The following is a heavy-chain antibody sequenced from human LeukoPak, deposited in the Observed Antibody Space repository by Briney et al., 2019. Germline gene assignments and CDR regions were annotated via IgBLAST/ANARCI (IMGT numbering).Heavy chain of an antibody. D-gene: IGHD3-22*01. V-gene: IGHV1-18*04. CDR3: ARDPGPYFENSGQLGF. CDR1: NYTFSSYG. CDR2: ISAHNANT. J-gene: IGHJ4*02. Sequence: GASVKVSCKASNYTFSSYGISWVRQAPGQGLEWMGWISAHNANTNYAQRLQGRVTMTTDTSTSTAYMELRSLTSDDTATYYCARDPGPYFENSGQLGFWGQGSLVVVSS.